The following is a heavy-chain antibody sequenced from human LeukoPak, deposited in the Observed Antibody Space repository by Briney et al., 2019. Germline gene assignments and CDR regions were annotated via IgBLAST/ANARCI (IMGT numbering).Heavy chain of an antibody. CDR2: IWYDGSNK. Sequence: TGGSLRLSCAASGLTLSSHWMHWVRQAPGKGLEWVAVIWYDGSNKYYADSVKGRFTISRDNSKNTLYLQMNSLRAEDTAVYYCARDGGLQGLFFDYWGQGTLVTVSS. J-gene: IGHJ4*02. D-gene: IGHD3-22*01. CDR3: ARDGGLQGLFFDY. V-gene: IGHV3-33*08. CDR1: GLTLSSHW.